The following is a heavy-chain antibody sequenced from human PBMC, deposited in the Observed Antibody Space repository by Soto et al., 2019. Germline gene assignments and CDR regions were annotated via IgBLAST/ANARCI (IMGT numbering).Heavy chain of an antibody. CDR1: GFTFSNSG. CDR2: ISYDGNVK. D-gene: IGHD5-12*01. CDR3: AKTEGAYSGFSQV. Sequence: QVQLVESGGGVVQPGGSLRLSCTASGFTFSNSGVNWVRQAPGKGLEWMTSISYDGNVKYYTDSVKGRFTSSRDNSKNTLYLQMNSLSPDDTAVYYCAKTEGAYSGFSQVWGQGTTVIVSS. V-gene: IGHV3-30*18. J-gene: IGHJ6*02.